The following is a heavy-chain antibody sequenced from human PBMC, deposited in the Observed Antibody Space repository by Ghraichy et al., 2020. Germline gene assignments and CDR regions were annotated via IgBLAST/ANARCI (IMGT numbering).Heavy chain of an antibody. D-gene: IGHD4-23*01. CDR2: IIPIFGTA. J-gene: IGHJ3*02. Sequence: SVKVSCKASGGTFSSYAISWVRQAPGQGLEWMGGIIPIFGTANYAQKFQGRVTITAAKSTSTAYMELSSLRSEDTAVYYCATEGHGGRIKDAFDIWGQGTMVTVSS. CDR3: ATEGHGGRIKDAFDI. CDR1: GGTFSSYA. V-gene: IGHV1-69*06.